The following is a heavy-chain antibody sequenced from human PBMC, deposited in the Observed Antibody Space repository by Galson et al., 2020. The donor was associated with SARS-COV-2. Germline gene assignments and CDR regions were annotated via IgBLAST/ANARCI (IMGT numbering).Heavy chain of an antibody. D-gene: IGHD2-8*02. V-gene: IGHV4-61*02. CDR1: GASISRGNYY. CDR3: AREPPGD. CDR2: MYSNGNT. Sequence: SETLSLTCTVSGASISRGNYYWGWIRQPAGKGLEWIGRMYSNGNTGYNPSLTSQVTISRDTSKNQFSLELTSVTAADTAVYYCAREPPGDWGQGTLVTVSS. J-gene: IGHJ4*02.